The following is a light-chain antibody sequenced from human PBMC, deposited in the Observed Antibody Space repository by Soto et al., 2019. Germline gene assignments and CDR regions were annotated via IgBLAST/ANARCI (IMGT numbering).Light chain of an antibody. CDR1: QSVSTY. CDR2: DAF. CDR3: QQRSNWPST. Sequence: EIVLTQSPVTLFLSPGERATLSCRASQSVSTYLAWYQQKPGQAPRLLIYDAFKRATGIPARFSGSGSGTDFTLTISSLEPEDFAVYYCQQRSNWPSTFGGGTKVEIK. J-gene: IGKJ4*01. V-gene: IGKV3-11*01.